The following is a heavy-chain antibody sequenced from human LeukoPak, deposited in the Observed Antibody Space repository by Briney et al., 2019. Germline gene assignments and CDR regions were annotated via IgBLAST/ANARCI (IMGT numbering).Heavy chain of an antibody. CDR1: GGSISSGGYY. CDR3: ARDPGSGRKDAFGI. Sequence: SQTLSLTCTVSGGSISSGGYYWSWIRQHPGKGLEWIGYIYYSGSTYYNPSLKSRVTISVDTSKNQFSLKLSSVTAADTAVYYCARDPGSGRKDAFGIWGQGTMVTVSS. J-gene: IGHJ3*02. CDR2: IYYSGST. V-gene: IGHV4-31*03. D-gene: IGHD3-10*01.